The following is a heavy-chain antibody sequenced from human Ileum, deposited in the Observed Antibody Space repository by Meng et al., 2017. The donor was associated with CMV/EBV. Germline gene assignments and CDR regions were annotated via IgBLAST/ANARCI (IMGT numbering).Heavy chain of an antibody. CDR1: GFTFSSYW. V-gene: IGHV3-9*03. Sequence: SLKISCVASGFTFSSYWMHWVRQVPGKGLEWVSTISWNSGSIDYADSVKGRFTISRDNAKNSLYLQMNSLRAEDMALYYCVKDIRAIAATGTSVFDIWGQGTMVTVSS. J-gene: IGHJ3*02. D-gene: IGHD6-13*01. CDR2: ISWNSGSI. CDR3: VKDIRAIAATGTSVFDI.